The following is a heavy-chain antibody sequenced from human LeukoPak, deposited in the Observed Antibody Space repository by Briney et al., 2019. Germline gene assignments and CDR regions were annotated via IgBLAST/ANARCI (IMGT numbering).Heavy chain of an antibody. Sequence: GGSLRLSCAASGFTFSSYWMSWVRQAPGKGLEWVANIKQDGSEKYYVDSVKGRFTISRDNAKNSLYLQMNSLRAEDTAVYYCARESYEPMTTRLYYFDHWGQGTLVTVSS. D-gene: IGHD4-17*01. CDR2: IKQDGSEK. V-gene: IGHV3-7*01. J-gene: IGHJ4*02. CDR1: GFTFSSYW. CDR3: ARESYEPMTTRLYYFDH.